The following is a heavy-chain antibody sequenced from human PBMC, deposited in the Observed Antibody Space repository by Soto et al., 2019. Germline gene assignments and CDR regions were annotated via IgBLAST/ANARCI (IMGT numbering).Heavy chain of an antibody. J-gene: IGHJ6*02. CDR3: GRDAVTKRDFYYYGMDV. Sequence: QVQLQESGPGLVKPSQTLSLTCTVSGGSIKNSGYYWSWIRQHPEKGLGWIGYISYSGRNDYAPSLKSRVTMSIDTSTNQFSLNLTSVTAADTAVYYCGRDAVTKRDFYYYGMDVWGRGTTVTVSS. CDR2: ISYSGRN. CDR1: GGSIKNSGYY. D-gene: IGHD4-4*01. V-gene: IGHV4-31*03.